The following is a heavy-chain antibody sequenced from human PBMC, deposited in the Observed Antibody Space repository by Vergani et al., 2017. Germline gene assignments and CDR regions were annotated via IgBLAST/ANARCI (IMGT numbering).Heavy chain of an antibody. Sequence: EVQLVESGGVVVQPGGSLRLSCAASGFTFDDYAMHWVRQAPGKGLEWVSLISWDGGSTYYADSVKGRFTISRDNSKNSLYLQMNSLRAEDTALYYCAKDKRVPAAMPTYYFDYWGQGTLVTVSS. J-gene: IGHJ4*02. V-gene: IGHV3-43D*03. CDR1: GFTFDDYA. CDR2: ISWDGGST. CDR3: AKDKRVPAAMPTYYFDY. D-gene: IGHD2-2*01.